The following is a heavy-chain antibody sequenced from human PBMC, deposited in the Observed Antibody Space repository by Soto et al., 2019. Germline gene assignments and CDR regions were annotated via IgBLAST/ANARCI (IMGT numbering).Heavy chain of an antibody. V-gene: IGHV1-18*01. D-gene: IGHD3-22*01. J-gene: IGHJ4*02. CDR3: ARGRQNYYDDSGYHS. Sequence: RASVKVSCKASGYTFTSYGTSWVRQAPGQGLEWMGWISAYNGNTNYAQKLQGRVTMTTDTSTSTAYMELRSLRSDDTAVYYCARGRQNYYDDSGYHSWGQGTLVTVSS. CDR1: GYTFTSYG. CDR2: ISAYNGNT.